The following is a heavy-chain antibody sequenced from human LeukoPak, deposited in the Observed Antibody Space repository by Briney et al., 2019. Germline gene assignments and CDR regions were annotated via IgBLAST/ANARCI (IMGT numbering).Heavy chain of an antibody. CDR3: ARTSHSGYMVRGVLYYGMDV. CDR1: GGSISGDGYH. V-gene: IGHV4-39*01. CDR2: IHYSGST. J-gene: IGHJ6*02. Sequence: SETLSLTCSVFGGSISGDGYHWGWIRGPPGKGLEWIGSIHYSGSTCYKTSLKSRVTIDVDTSKNQFSLKLSSVTAADTAVYYCARTSHSGYMVRGVLYYGMDVWGQGTTVTVSS. D-gene: IGHD3-10*01.